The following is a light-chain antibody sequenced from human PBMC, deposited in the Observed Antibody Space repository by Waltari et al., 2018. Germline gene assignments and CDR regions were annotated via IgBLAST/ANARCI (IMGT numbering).Light chain of an antibody. CDR2: WAS. CDR3: QQYYNTPFT. Sequence: DIVMTQSPDSLAVSLGERATINCKSSQSVLYNSNNKNYLAWYQEKAGQPTKVLIYWASTRESGVPDRFSGSGAGTDFTLTISSLQAEDVALYYCQQYYNTPFTFGPGTKVDIK. CDR1: QSVLYNSNNKNY. J-gene: IGKJ3*01. V-gene: IGKV4-1*01.